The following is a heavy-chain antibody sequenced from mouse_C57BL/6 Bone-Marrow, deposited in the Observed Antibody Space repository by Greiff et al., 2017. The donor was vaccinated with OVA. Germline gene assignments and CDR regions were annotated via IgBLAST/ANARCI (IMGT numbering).Heavy chain of an antibody. Sequence: VQLQQPGAELVKPGASVKLSCKASGYTFSSYWMHWVKQRPGRGLEWIGRIYPNSGGTKYNEKFKSKATLTVDKPSSTAYMQLSSLTSEDSAVYYCGRSGNYYGNYLWGQGTTLTVSS. V-gene: IGHV1-72*01. CDR2: IYPNSGGT. D-gene: IGHD2-1*01. J-gene: IGHJ2*01. CDR1: GYTFSSYW. CDR3: GRSGNYYGNYL.